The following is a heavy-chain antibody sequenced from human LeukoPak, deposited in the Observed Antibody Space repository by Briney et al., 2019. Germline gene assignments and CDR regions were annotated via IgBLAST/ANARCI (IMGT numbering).Heavy chain of an antibody. D-gene: IGHD3-10*01. CDR1: GFTSSDYY. Sequence: GGSLSLSCAVSGFTSSDYYIQWVRQAPGKGLEGVGRSRDKGHSYTTGYAASVKGRFSISRDDSKNSVYLQLNSLQIEDTAVYHCGRDIKVGGIWHTSDIWGQGTMVTVSS. J-gene: IGHJ3*02. CDR2: SRDKGHSYTT. CDR3: GRDIKVGGIWHTSDI. V-gene: IGHV3-72*01.